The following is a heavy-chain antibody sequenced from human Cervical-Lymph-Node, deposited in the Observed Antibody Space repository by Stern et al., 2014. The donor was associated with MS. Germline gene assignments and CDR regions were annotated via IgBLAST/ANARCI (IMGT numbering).Heavy chain of an antibody. Sequence: EDQLVESGGGLVQPGGSLRLSCAASGFLFSNSWMSLVRQAPGQGLEWVANTKDDGSEKNYVDPVHGRFTISRDNAKNTLYLQMNSLRAKDTAMYYCAREGYCDYWGQGTLVTVSS. CDR1: GFLFSNSW. CDR2: TKDDGSEK. V-gene: IGHV3-7*01. D-gene: IGHD2-15*01. J-gene: IGHJ4*02. CDR3: AREGYCDY.